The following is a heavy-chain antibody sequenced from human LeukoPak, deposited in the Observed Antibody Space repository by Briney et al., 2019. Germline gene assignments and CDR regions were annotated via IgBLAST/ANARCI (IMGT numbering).Heavy chain of an antibody. J-gene: IGHJ5*02. Sequence: ASVKISCKASGYTFTDHYIHWVQQDPGKGLAWVGRVDPEEGEAISAQKFQGRVTISADTSTDTAYLELTSLRSDDTAVYYCARYKGIVGATTNNWFDPWGQGTLVTVSS. CDR2: VDPEEGEA. V-gene: IGHV1-69-2*01. CDR3: ARYKGIVGATTNNWFDP. D-gene: IGHD1-26*01. CDR1: GYTFTDHY.